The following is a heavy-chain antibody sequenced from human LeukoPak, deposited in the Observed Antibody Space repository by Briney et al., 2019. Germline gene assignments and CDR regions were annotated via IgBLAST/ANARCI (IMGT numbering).Heavy chain of an antibody. CDR1: GFTFSTYW. V-gene: IGHV3-7*01. D-gene: IGHD5-24*01. CDR3: ANGDGFDY. J-gene: IGHJ4*02. Sequence: GGXLRLSCATSGFTFSTYWMSWVRQAPGKGLEWVANIKQEGSEKYYVDSVKGRLTISRDNEKNSLYLQMNSLRAEDTAVYYCANGDGFDYWGQGTLVTVSS. CDR2: IKQEGSEK.